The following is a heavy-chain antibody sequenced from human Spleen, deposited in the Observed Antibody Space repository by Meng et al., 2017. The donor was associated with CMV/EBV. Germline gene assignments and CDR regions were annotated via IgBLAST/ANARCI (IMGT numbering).Heavy chain of an antibody. CDR2: ISSSSSHI. D-gene: IGHD3-10*01. J-gene: IGHJ4*02. Sequence: GGSLRLSCAASGFTLSSYTMNWVRQAPGKGLEWVSSISSSSSHIYYADSVKGRFTISRDNAKNSLYLQVNSLRAEDTAIYYCARDHLEVRGAAFDFWGQGTLVTVSS. V-gene: IGHV3-21*01. CDR3: ARDHLEVRGAAFDF. CDR1: GFTLSSYT.